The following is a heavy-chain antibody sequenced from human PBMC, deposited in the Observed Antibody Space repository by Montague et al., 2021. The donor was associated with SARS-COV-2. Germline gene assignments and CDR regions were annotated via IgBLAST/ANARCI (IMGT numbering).Heavy chain of an antibody. Sequence: SLRLSCEASGFTFSTEWMSWARQAPGQGLEWVANIKSDASEKNYVDSVKGRFTMSRDNAKNSIYLQMNSLSAEDTAVYYFARGYGPHFWGQGTLVTVSS. J-gene: IGHJ4*02. CDR2: IKSDASEK. CDR1: GFTFSTEW. D-gene: IGHD3-10*01. CDR3: ARGYGPHF. V-gene: IGHV3-7*01.